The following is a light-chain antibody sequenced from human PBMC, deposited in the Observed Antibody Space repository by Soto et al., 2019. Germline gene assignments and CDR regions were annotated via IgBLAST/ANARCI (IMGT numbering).Light chain of an antibody. CDR3: LQYHYVPRT. J-gene: IGKJ2*01. CDR1: QDITNY. Sequence: DIQMTQSPSSLSASVGDRVTITCQASQDITNYLNWYQQKAGKAPKLLIADASHLETGVPSRFSGSGSGTHFTFVISSLQPEDISTYYCLQYHYVPRTFGQGTKLEIK. V-gene: IGKV1-33*01. CDR2: DAS.